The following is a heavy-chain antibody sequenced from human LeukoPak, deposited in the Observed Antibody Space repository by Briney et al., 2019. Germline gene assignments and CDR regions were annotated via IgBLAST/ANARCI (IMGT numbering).Heavy chain of an antibody. Sequence: GASVKVSCKVSGYTLTELSMHWVRQAPGKGLEWMGGFDPEDGETIYAQKFQGRVTMTEDTSTDTAYMELSSLRSDDTAVYYCARFWTKTYGMDVWGQGTTVTVSS. CDR2: FDPEDGET. CDR3: ARFWTKTYGMDV. J-gene: IGHJ6*02. CDR1: GYTLTELS. D-gene: IGHD1/OR15-1a*01. V-gene: IGHV1-24*01.